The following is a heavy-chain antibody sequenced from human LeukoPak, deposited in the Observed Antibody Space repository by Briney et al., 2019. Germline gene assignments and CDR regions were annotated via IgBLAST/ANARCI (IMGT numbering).Heavy chain of an antibody. J-gene: IGHJ4*02. CDR3: ARENWYKFDY. CDR2: ISSTSTYV. D-gene: IGHD1/OR15-1a*01. CDR1: GFTFSTYA. Sequence: PGGSLRLSCAASGFTFSTYAMGWVRQAPGKGLEWVSSISSTSTYVYYADSVKGRFTISRDNAKNSLYLQMNSLRAEDTAVYYCARENWYKFDYWGQGTLVTVSS. V-gene: IGHV3-21*01.